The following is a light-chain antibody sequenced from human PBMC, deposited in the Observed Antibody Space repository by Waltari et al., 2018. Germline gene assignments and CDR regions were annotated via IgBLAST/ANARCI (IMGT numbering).Light chain of an antibody. CDR1: QSVNNY. CDR2: DAS. J-gene: IGKJ2*03. Sequence: EIVLTQSPATLCLSPGERVTLSCRASQSVNNYLAWYQQKPGQAPMLLIYDASSRATGIPARFSGNGSGTDFTLTISSLEAEDFAVYYCQQRSIRPPAYSFGQGTRLEIK. CDR3: QQRSIRPPAYS. V-gene: IGKV3-11*01.